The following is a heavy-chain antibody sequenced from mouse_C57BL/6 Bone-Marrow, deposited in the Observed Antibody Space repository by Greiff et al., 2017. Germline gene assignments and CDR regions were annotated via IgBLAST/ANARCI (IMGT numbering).Heavy chain of an antibody. Sequence: QVQLQQPGAELVKPGASVKLSCKASGYTFTNYWMHWVKQRPGQGLEWIGMMHPNGGSPDYNEKFKSEATLSVDKSSRTAYMELSSLTSEDSAVYYCARSYEYDDYTKDYGGQGTSVTVSS. D-gene: IGHD2-4*01. CDR3: ARSYEYDDYTKDY. J-gene: IGHJ4*01. CDR1: GYTFTNYW. V-gene: IGHV1-64*01. CDR2: MHPNGGSP.